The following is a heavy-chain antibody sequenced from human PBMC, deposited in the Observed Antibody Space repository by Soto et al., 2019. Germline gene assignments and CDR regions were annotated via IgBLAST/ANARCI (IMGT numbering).Heavy chain of an antibody. D-gene: IGHD2-21*01. CDR3: ARDGGLGRHGDSYPDY. Sequence: QVQLQESGPGLVKPSQTLSLTCTVSGGSISSGDYYWSWIRQHPGKGLEWIGYIYYSRSTYYNPSLKSRVTISVDTSKNQFSMKLSSVTAADTAVYYCARDGGLGRHGDSYPDYWGQGTLVTVSS. V-gene: IGHV4-31*03. CDR2: IYYSRST. CDR1: GGSISSGDYY. J-gene: IGHJ4*02.